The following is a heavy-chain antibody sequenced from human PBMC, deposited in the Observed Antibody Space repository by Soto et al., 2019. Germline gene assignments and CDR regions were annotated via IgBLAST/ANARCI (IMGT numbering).Heavy chain of an antibody. CDR3: ALVWYSSSSSSDY. Sequence: SVKVSCKASGGTFSSYAISWVRQAPGQGLEWMGGIIPIFGTANYAQKFQGRVTITADESTSTAYMELSSLRSEDTAVYYCALVWYSSSSSSDYWGQGTLVTVSS. D-gene: IGHD6-6*01. CDR2: IIPIFGTA. CDR1: GGTFSSYA. V-gene: IGHV1-69*13. J-gene: IGHJ4*02.